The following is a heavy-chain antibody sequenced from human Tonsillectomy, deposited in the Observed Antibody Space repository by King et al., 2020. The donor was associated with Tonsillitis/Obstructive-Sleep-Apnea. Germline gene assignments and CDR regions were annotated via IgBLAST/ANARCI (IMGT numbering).Heavy chain of an antibody. Sequence: VQLVESGGGLVQPGGSLRLSCATSGFTFSTSWLSWVRQAPGKWLGCVANIKQDGSEKYYVDSVKGRFTISRDNAKNALYLQMNILRTEETAVYYCARDVRGGGDFWGQGTLVTVSS. CDR2: IKQDGSEK. V-gene: IGHV3-7*04. D-gene: IGHD3-16*01. CDR3: ARDVRGGGDF. J-gene: IGHJ4*02. CDR1: GFTFSTSW.